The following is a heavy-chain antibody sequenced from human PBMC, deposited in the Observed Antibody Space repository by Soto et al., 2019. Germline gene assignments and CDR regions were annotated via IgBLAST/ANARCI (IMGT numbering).Heavy chain of an antibody. CDR1: GFTFSSYA. Sequence: EVQLLESGGGLVQPGGSLSLSCAASGFTFSSYAINWVRQAPGKGLEWVSTISGSGDKTYYADSVKGRFTISRDNSKNPLSLQMNSLRAEDTAVYYCAKSGQSSWANMDVWGQGTTVTVSS. D-gene: IGHD2-2*01. V-gene: IGHV3-23*01. J-gene: IGHJ6*02. CDR2: ISGSGDKT. CDR3: AKSGQSSWANMDV.